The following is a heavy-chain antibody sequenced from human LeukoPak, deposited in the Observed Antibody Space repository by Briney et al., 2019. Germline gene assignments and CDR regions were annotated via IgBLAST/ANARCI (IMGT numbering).Heavy chain of an antibody. CDR1: GFTVSSNY. V-gene: IGHV3-23*01. CDR2: ISGSGGST. Sequence: PGGSLRLSCAASGFTVSSNYMNWVRQAPGKGLEWVSAISGSGGSTYYADSVKGRFTISRDNSKNTLYLQMNSLRAEDTAVYYCAKDARYFDWSLNWFDPWGQGTLVTVSS. CDR3: AKDARYFDWSLNWFDP. D-gene: IGHD3-9*01. J-gene: IGHJ5*02.